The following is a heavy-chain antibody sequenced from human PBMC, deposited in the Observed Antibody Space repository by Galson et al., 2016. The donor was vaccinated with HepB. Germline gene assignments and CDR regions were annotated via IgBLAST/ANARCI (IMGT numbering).Heavy chain of an antibody. Sequence: QSGAEVKKPGESLRISCRGSGYRFTNYWLSWVRQMPGQGLEWMGMIDPKDSYTKYSPSFQDHVTISVDKSTTTAYLHWNSLKASDNAMYYCARLQRLIAVAGYYYHYYMDVWGEGTTVTVSS. J-gene: IGHJ6*03. CDR1: GYRFTNYW. CDR3: ARLQRLIAVAGYYYHYYMDV. D-gene: IGHD6-19*01. CDR2: IDPKDSYT. V-gene: IGHV5-10-1*01.